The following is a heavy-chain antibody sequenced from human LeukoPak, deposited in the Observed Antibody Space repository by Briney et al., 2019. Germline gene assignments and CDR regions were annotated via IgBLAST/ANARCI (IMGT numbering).Heavy chain of an antibody. J-gene: IGHJ6*03. D-gene: IGHD5-12*01. CDR2: IIPIFGTA. V-gene: IGHV1-69*06. CDR3: ATHSPEWRYSGYYNYYYIDV. CDR1: GGTFSSYA. Sequence: SVKVSCKASGGTFSSYAISWVRQAPGQGLEWMGGIIPIFGTANYAQKFQGRVTMTEDTSTDTAYMELSSLRSEDTAVYYCATHSPEWRYSGYYNYYYIDVWGKGTTVTVSS.